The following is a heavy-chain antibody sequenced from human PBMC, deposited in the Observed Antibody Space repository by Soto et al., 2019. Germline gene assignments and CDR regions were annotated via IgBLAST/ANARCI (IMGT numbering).Heavy chain of an antibody. CDR2: INHSGST. J-gene: IGHJ4*02. CDR1: GVSFYGYY. Sequence: SETLSLTCALYGVSFYGYYWSWIRQLPGKGLEWIGEINHSGSTNYNPSLKSRVTISVDTSKNQFSLKLSSVTAADTAVYYCARVKGVVVPAASLDYWGQGTLVTVSS. CDR3: ARVKGVVVPAASLDY. D-gene: IGHD2-2*01. V-gene: IGHV4-34*01.